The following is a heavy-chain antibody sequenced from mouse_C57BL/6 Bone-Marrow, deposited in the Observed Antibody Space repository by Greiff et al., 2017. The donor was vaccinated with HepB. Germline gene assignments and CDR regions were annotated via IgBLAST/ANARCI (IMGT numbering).Heavy chain of an antibody. D-gene: IGHD1-1*01. CDR2: IWSDGST. Sequence: VQLKESGPGLVAPSQSLSITCTVSGFSLTSYGVHWVRQPPGKGLEWLVVIWSDGSTTYNSALKSRLSISKDNSKSQVFLKMNSLQTDDTAMYYCARQIYYGSRNYAMDYWGQGTSVTVSS. CDR3: ARQIYYGSRNYAMDY. J-gene: IGHJ4*01. V-gene: IGHV2-6-1*01. CDR1: GFSLTSYG.